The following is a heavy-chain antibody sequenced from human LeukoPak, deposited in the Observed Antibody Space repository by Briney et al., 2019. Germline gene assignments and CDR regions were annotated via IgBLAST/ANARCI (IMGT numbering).Heavy chain of an antibody. D-gene: IGHD1-26*01. V-gene: IGHV3-21*01. CDR1: GFTFSSYS. CDR3: AREIPSGSYAPDY. CDR2: ISRSSNSM. Sequence: GGSLRLSCAASGFTFSSYSMNWVRQAPGKGLEWVSYISRSSNSMYYADSVKGRFTISRDNAKNSLYLQMSSLRSEDTAMYYCAREIPSGSYAPDYWGQGTLVTVSS. J-gene: IGHJ4*02.